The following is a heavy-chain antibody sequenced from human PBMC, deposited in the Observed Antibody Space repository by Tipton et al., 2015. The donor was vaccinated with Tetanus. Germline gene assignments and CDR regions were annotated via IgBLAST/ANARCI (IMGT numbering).Heavy chain of an antibody. CDR2: ISTTSNTI. V-gene: IGHV3-48*01. CDR3: ARDPNSSGWYPAYFDL. Sequence: GSLRLSCAASGFTLRSYSMNWVRQAPGKGLEWISYISTTSNTIYYADSVKGRFTISRDNSKNTLFLQMSSLRPEDTALYYCARDPNSSGWYPAYFDLWGQGTLVTVSS. CDR1: GFTLRSYS. D-gene: IGHD6-19*01. J-gene: IGHJ4*02.